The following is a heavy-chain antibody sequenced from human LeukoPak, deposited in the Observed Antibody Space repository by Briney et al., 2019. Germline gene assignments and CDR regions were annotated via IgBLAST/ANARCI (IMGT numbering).Heavy chain of an antibody. D-gene: IGHD1-14*01. CDR1: LDSTASNF. Sequence: SETLSLTCAVSLDSTASNFWSWVRQPPGKGLEWIGEIHRSGSPNYNPSLQSRVTISIDRSRNQIVLELSSVTAADTAVYYCAREILGGFNPGAYWGQGILVTVSS. CDR3: AREILGGFNPGAY. V-gene: IGHV4-4*02. CDR2: IHRSGSP. J-gene: IGHJ4*02.